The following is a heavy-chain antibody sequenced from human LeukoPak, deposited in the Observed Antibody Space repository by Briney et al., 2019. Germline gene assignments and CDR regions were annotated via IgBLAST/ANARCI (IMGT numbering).Heavy chain of an antibody. CDR3: AKAFGHCTSTSCYNYYYGMDV. V-gene: IGHV3-74*01. D-gene: IGHD2-2*02. J-gene: IGHJ6*02. CDR1: GFTFSSYW. CDR2: INNDGSST. Sequence: GGSLRLSCAASGFTFSSYWMHWVRQAPGKGPLWVSRINNDGSSTAYADSVKGRFTISRDNSKNTLYLQMNSLRAEDTAVYYCAKAFGHCTSTSCYNYYYGMDVWGQGTTVTVSS.